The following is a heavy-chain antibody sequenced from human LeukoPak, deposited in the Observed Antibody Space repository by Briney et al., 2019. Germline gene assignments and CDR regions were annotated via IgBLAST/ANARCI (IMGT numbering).Heavy chain of an antibody. D-gene: IGHD3-16*01. V-gene: IGHV2-70*01. Sequence: SGPTLVNPTQTLTLTCTFSGFSLSTSAMCVSWIRQPPGKALEWLTLIDWDDDKYYSTSLKTRLTISKDTSKNQVVLTMTNMDPVDTATYYCARFPHKSGGGIDAFDIWGQGTMVTVSS. CDR2: IDWDDDK. CDR3: ARFPHKSGGGIDAFDI. J-gene: IGHJ3*02. CDR1: GFSLSTSAMC.